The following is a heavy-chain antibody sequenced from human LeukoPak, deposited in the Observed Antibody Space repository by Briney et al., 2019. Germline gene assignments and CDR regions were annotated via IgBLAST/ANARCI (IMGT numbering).Heavy chain of an antibody. J-gene: IGHJ4*02. CDR1: GYSISSGRY. CDR2: VFHSGST. CDR3: ATREHHVLRTPGDY. Sequence: SETLSLTCAVSGYSISSGRYWGWIRQPPGKGLEWIGSVFHSGSTYYNPSLQSRVTISVDKSKNQFSLKLSSVTAADTAVYYCATREHHVLRTPGDYWGQGTLVTVSS. V-gene: IGHV4-38-2*01. D-gene: IGHD6-6*01.